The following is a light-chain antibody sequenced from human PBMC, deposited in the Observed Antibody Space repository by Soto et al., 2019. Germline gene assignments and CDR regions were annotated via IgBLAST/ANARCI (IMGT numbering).Light chain of an antibody. J-gene: IGLJ2*01. CDR1: SSDVGGSNY. V-gene: IGLV2-14*01. CDR2: EVT. CDR3: SSYTTRSTVV. Sequence: QSVLTQPASVSGSTGQSITISCTGTSSDVGGSNYVSWYQQHPGKAPKLIIYEVTNRPSGISNRFSGSRSGDTASLTISGLQAEDEADYYCSSYTTRSTVVFGGGTKLTVL.